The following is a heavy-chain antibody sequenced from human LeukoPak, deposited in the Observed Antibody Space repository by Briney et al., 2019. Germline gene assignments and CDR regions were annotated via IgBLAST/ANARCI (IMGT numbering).Heavy chain of an antibody. Sequence: ASVKVSCKASGYTFTSYAMHWVRQAPGQRLEWMGWINAGNGNTKYSQKFQGRVTITRDTSASTAYMELSSLRSEDTAVYYCARSGYGDYADDPYCWGQGALVTVAS. J-gene: IGHJ4*02. CDR2: INAGNGNT. CDR3: ARSGYGDYADDPYC. CDR1: GYTFTSYA. V-gene: IGHV1-3*01. D-gene: IGHD4-17*01.